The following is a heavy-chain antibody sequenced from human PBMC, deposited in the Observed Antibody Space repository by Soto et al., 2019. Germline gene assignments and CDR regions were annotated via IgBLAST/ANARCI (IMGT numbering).Heavy chain of an antibody. Sequence: GGSLRLSCAASGFTFSSYWMSWVRQAPGKGLEWVANIKQDGSEKYYVDSVKGRFTISRDNAKNSLYLQMNSLRAEDTAVYYCARDFRETYDFWSGYYDYFDYWGQGTLVTVSS. CDR2: IKQDGSEK. D-gene: IGHD3-3*01. J-gene: IGHJ4*02. CDR3: ARDFRETYDFWSGYYDYFDY. V-gene: IGHV3-7*01. CDR1: GFTFSSYW.